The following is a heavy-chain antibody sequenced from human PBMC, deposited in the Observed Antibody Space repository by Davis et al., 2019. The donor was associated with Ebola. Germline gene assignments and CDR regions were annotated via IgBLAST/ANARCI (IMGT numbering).Heavy chain of an antibody. J-gene: IGHJ4*02. CDR1: NESLSGHF. CDR3: TLGAGWLTDY. Sequence: PSETLSLTCAVYNESLSGHFWSWIRQPPGKGLEWIGEINQRGTTNYNWSLKTRVTMSVDTSKSQFSLNLTSVTAADTAIYYCTLGAGWLTDYWGQGALVTVSS. CDR2: INQRGTT. D-gene: IGHD6-19*01. V-gene: IGHV4-34*03.